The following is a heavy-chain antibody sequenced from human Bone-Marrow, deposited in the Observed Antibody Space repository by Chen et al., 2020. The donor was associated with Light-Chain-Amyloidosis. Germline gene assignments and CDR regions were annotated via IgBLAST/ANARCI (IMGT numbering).Heavy chain of an antibody. CDR2: IYPDDSDA. V-gene: IGHV5-51*01. CDR3: ARRRDGYNFDY. Sequence: EVQLEQSGPEVKKPGESLKXXCKGSGYTFPNYWIGWVRQMPGKGLEWMGVIYPDDSDARYSPSFEGQVTISADKSITTAYLQWRSLKASDTAMYYCARRRDGYNFDYWGQGTLVTVSS. J-gene: IGHJ4*02. D-gene: IGHD5-12*01. CDR1: GYTFPNYW.